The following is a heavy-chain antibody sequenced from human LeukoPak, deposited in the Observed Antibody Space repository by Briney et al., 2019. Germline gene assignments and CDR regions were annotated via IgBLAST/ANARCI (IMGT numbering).Heavy chain of an antibody. CDR3: AREGGNGYNSLDYYYYMDV. Sequence: GGSLRLSCAASGFTFSSYEMNWVRQAPGKGLEWVSYISSSGSTIYYADSVKGRFTISRDNAKNSLYLQMNSLRAEDTALYYCAREGGNGYNSLDYYYYMDVWGKGTTVTVSS. D-gene: IGHD5-24*01. CDR2: ISSSGSTI. CDR1: GFTFSSYE. J-gene: IGHJ6*03. V-gene: IGHV3-48*03.